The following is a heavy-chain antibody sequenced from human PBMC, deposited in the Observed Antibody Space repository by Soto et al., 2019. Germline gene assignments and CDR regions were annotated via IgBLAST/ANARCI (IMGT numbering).Heavy chain of an antibody. J-gene: IGHJ6*02. CDR2: IYHSGST. CDR1: GGSISSSNW. Sequence: TSETLSLTCAVSGGSISSSNWWSWVRQPAGKGLEWIGEIYHSGSTNYNPSLKSRVTISVDKSKNQFSLKLSSVTAADTAVYYCAVDCSSTSCYDGGMDVWGQGTTVTVSS. D-gene: IGHD2-2*01. CDR3: AVDCSSTSCYDGGMDV. V-gene: IGHV4-4*02.